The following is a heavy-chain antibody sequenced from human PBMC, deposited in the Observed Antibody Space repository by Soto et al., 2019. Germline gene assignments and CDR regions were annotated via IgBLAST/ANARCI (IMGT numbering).Heavy chain of an antibody. V-gene: IGHV1-18*01. CDR2: IGGYNGDT. D-gene: IGHD2-8*01. Sequence: QGHLVQSEAEVKKPGASVKVSCKASGYTFTRYGISWVRQAPGQGLEWMGWIGGYNGDTNYAQKFQDRVSMTIATSTGTAYMELRSLTSDDTAIYYCAKNGQPPYYYYGLDVWGQGTKVTVSS. CDR1: GYTFTRYG. CDR3: AKNGQPPYYYYGLDV. J-gene: IGHJ6*02.